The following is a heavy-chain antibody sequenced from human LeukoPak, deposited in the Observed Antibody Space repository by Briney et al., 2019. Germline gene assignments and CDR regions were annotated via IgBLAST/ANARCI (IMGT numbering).Heavy chain of an antibody. J-gene: IGHJ4*02. CDR2: IIPIFGTA. V-gene: IGHV1-69*13. CDR3: ASSGYSYGPTFDY. Sequence: GASVKVPCKASGGTFSSYAISWVRQAPGQGLEWMGGIIPIFGTANYAQKFQGRVTITADESTSTAYMELSSLRSEDTAVYYCASSGYSYGPTFDYWGQGTLVTVSS. D-gene: IGHD5-18*01. CDR1: GGTFSSYA.